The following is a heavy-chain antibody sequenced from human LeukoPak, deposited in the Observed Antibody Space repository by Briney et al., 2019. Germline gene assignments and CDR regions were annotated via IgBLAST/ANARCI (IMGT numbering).Heavy chain of an antibody. V-gene: IGHV3-33*01. CDR3: ARDPTARIAVPDY. Sequence: GGSLRLSCAASGFTFSSYGMHWVRQAPGKGLEWVAVIWYGGTYEYYADSVKGRFTISRDNSKNTLYLQMSSLRAEDTAVYYCARDPTARIAVPDYWGQGTLVTVSS. D-gene: IGHD6-19*01. CDR2: IWYGGTYE. CDR1: GFTFSSYG. J-gene: IGHJ4*02.